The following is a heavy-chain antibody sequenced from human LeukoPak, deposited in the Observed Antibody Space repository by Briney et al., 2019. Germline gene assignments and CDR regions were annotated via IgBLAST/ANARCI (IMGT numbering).Heavy chain of an antibody. D-gene: IGHD2-2*01. CDR1: GGSISSSSYY. CDR3: ARGVPTATYFDC. V-gene: IGHV4-39*01. CDR2: ISYTGST. J-gene: IGHJ4*02. Sequence: PSETLSLTCTVSGGSISSSSYYWGWIRQPPGKGLEWIGSISYTGSTSCNPSLKSRVTISIDTSKNQLSLKLSSVTAADTAVYYCARGVPTATYFDCWGQGTLATVSS.